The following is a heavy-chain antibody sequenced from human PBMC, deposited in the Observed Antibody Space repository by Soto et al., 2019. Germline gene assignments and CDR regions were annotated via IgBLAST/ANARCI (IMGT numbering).Heavy chain of an antibody. CDR1: GYTFTSYG. D-gene: IGHD2-2*01. V-gene: IGHV1-18*01. CDR3: ARVDSGYCISTSCYYDNWFDP. Sequence: QVQLVQSGAEVKKPGASVKVSCKASGYTFTSYGISWVRQAPGQGLEWMGWISAYNGNTNYAQKLQGRVTMTTDTPRRTAYMELRSLRSDDTAVYYCARVDSGYCISTSCYYDNWFDPWGQGTLVTVSS. J-gene: IGHJ5*02. CDR2: ISAYNGNT.